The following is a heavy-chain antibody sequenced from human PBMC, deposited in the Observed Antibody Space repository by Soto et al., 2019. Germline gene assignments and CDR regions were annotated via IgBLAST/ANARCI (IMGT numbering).Heavy chain of an antibody. V-gene: IGHV3-11*05. CDR3: ARDYSDQMATIPSLDY. CDR2: ISSSSSYT. J-gene: IGHJ4*02. Sequence: QVQLVESGGGLVKPGGSLRLSCAASGFTFSDYYMSWIRQAPGKGLEWVSYISSSSSYTNYADSVKGRFTISRDNTKXXLYLQMNSLRAEDTAVYYCARDYSDQMATIPSLDYWGQGTLVTVSS. D-gene: IGHD5-12*01. CDR1: GFTFSDYY.